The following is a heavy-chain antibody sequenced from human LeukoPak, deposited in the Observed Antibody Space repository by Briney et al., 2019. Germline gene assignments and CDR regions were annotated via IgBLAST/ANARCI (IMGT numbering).Heavy chain of an antibody. D-gene: IGHD3-22*01. CDR1: GFIFSNSA. CDR3: ARGRFNYDSSGYSSFYH. V-gene: IGHV3-21*01. Sequence: GGSLRLSCAASGFIFSNSAMNWVRQAPGKGLEWVSSINNDGSYIYYAGSVKGRFTISRDNAKNSLYLRLNSLRVEDTAVYYCARGRFNYDSSGYSSFYHWGQGTLVTVSS. CDR2: INNDGSYI. J-gene: IGHJ4*02.